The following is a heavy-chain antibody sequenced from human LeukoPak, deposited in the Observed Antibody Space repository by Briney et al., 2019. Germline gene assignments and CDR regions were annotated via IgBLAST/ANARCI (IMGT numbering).Heavy chain of an antibody. Sequence: KPSETLSLTCAVYGGSFSGYYWSWIRQPPGKGLEWIGEINHSGSTNYNPSLKSRVTMSLDTSKNQISLKLTSVTAADTAVYYCARAHGDYVMGYYYYYYMDVWGKGTTVTISS. J-gene: IGHJ6*03. CDR2: INHSGST. CDR3: ARAHGDYVMGYYYYYYMDV. V-gene: IGHV4-34*01. D-gene: IGHD4-17*01. CDR1: GGSFSGYY.